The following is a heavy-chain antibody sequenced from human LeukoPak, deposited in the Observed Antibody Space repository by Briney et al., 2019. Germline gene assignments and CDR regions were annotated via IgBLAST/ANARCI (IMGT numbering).Heavy chain of an antibody. CDR3: ARGLPACGGDCYQDIYYFDY. J-gene: IGHJ4*02. V-gene: IGHV1-69*05. D-gene: IGHD2-21*02. CDR1: GGTFSSYA. CDR2: IIPIFGTA. Sequence: ASVKVSCKASGGTFSSYAISWVRQAPGQGLEWMGGIIPIFGTANYAQKLQGRVTITTDESTSTAYMELSSLRSEDTAVYYCARGLPACGGDCYQDIYYFDYWGQGTLVTVSS.